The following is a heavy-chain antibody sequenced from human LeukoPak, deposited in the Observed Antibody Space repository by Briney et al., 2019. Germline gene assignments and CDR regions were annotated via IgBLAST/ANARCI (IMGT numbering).Heavy chain of an antibody. D-gene: IGHD2-15*01. CDR2: IRTKAYGGTT. V-gene: IGHV3-49*04. J-gene: IGHJ6*03. CDR3: TRDFRDCSSGSCYNYYYYMDV. CDR1: GFIFGDHG. Sequence: GGSLRLSCITSGFIFGDHGMTWVRQAPGKGLEWIGVIRTKAYGGTTEHAASVKGRFTISRDDSLSIAYLQMNSLRTEDTAVYYCTRDFRDCSSGSCYNYYYYMDVWGKGTTVTVSS.